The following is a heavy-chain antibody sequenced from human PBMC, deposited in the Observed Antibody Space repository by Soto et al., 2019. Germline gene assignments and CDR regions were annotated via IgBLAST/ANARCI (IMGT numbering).Heavy chain of an antibody. J-gene: IGHJ4*02. V-gene: IGHV3-7*01. CDR2: IKQDGSEK. Sequence: PGGSLRLSCAASGFTFSNYAMSWVRQAPGKGLEWVANIKQDGSEKYYVDSVKGRFTISRDNAKNSLYLQMNSLRAEDTAVYYCAREIAARYYCDYWGQGTLVTASS. CDR3: AREIAARYYCDY. CDR1: GFTFSNYA. D-gene: IGHD6-6*01.